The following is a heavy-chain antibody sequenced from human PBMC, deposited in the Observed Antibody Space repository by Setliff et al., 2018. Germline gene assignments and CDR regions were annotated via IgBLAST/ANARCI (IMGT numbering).Heavy chain of an antibody. V-gene: IGHV4-39*02. CDR3: ARAHTWSLPNDNSGYPGWFDP. Sequence: PSETLSLTCTVSGASITNINYYWGWIRQPPGKGLEWIVNIHHSGKAYYNPSLKSRVTMSVDTSKNHVSLKLSSVTAADTAVYYCARAHTWSLPNDNSGYPGWFDPWGQGTLVTVSS. CDR1: GASITNINYY. CDR2: IHHSGKA. J-gene: IGHJ5*02. D-gene: IGHD3-22*01.